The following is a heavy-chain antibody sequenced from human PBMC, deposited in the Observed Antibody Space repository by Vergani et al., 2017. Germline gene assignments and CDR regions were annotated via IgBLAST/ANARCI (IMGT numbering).Heavy chain of an antibody. CDR1: GFTFIMHA. Sequence: EVQLLESGGDLVQPGGSLRLSCAASGFTFIMHAMSWVRQAPGKGLEWVSTLSASDRRTHYADSVKGRFTISRDNSKNTLFLHMNSLRPEDTAVYYCVRVLRDWSSGPLDYWGQGTLVTVSS. CDR3: VRVLRDWSSGPLDY. V-gene: IGHV3-23*01. D-gene: IGHD6-19*01. CDR2: LSASDRRT. J-gene: IGHJ4*02.